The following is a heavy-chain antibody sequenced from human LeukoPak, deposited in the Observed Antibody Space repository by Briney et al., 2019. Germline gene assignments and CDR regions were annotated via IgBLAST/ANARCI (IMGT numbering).Heavy chain of an antibody. Sequence: SETLSLTCPVSGRSATSHFWSWIRQPPGKVLEWIGYIYSSGSTLYNPSLKSRLTISVDTSKKQVSLKLSSVTAADTAVYYCARYPRDDQSGGFDSWGQGALVIVSS. CDR1: GRSATSHF. CDR2: IYSSGST. J-gene: IGHJ4*02. D-gene: IGHD5-24*01. CDR3: ARYPRDDQSGGFDS. V-gene: IGHV4-59*02.